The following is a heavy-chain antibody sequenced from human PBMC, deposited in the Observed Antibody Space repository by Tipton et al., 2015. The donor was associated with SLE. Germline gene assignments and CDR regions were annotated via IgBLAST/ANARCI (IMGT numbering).Heavy chain of an antibody. CDR2: IYYSGST. CDR3: ARHRVQGAPNY. CDR1: GGSISSYY. D-gene: IGHD3-10*01. V-gene: IGHV4-59*01. J-gene: IGHJ4*02. Sequence: LRLSCTVSGGSISSYYWSWIRQPPGKGLEWIGYIYYSGSTNYNPSLKSRVTISVDTSKNQFSLKLSSVTAADTAVYYCARHRVQGAPNYWGQGTLVTVSS.